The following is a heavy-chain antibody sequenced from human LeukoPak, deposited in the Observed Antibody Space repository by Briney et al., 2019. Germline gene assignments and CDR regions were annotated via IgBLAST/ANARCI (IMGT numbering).Heavy chain of an antibody. D-gene: IGHD2-2*01. Sequence: PSETLSLTCTVSGGSISSGDYYWSWIRQPPGKGLEWIVYIYYSGSTYYNPSLKSRVTISVDTSKNQFSLKLSSVTAADTAVYYCARGVRVVVPAAIYYYYYGMDVWGQGTTVTVSS. CDR2: IYYSGST. CDR3: ARGVRVVVPAAIYYYYYGMDV. J-gene: IGHJ6*02. V-gene: IGHV4-30-4*01. CDR1: GGSISSGDYY.